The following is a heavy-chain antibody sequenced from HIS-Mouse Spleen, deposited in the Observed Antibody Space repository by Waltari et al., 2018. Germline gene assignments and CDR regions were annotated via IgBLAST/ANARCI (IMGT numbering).Heavy chain of an antibody. D-gene: IGHD6-13*01. J-gene: IGHJ2*01. V-gene: IGHV4-39*07. CDR1: GGSIMSSSYY. CDR3: AREIPYSSSWYDWYFDL. CDR2: IYYSGST. Sequence: QLQLQESGPGLVKPSETLSLPCTVSGGSIMSSSYYLGWIRQPPGKGVEWIGSIYYSGSTYYNPSLKSRVTISVDTSKNQFSLKLSSVTAADTAVYYCAREIPYSSSWYDWYFDLWGRGTLVTVSS.